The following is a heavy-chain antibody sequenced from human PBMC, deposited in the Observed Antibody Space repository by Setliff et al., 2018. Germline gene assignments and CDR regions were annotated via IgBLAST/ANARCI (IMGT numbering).Heavy chain of an antibody. CDR1: GFTFDDYV. D-gene: IGHD1-26*01. CDR3: ARLVDYYYFDY. Sequence: GGSLRLSCAASGFTFDDYVMNWVRQAPGKGLEWVSSISGSSSNFIYYADSVKGRFTISRDNAKNSLFLQMDSLRAEDTAVYYCARLVDYYYFDYWGQGTLVTVSS. V-gene: IGHV3-21*01. CDR2: ISGSSSNFI. J-gene: IGHJ4*02.